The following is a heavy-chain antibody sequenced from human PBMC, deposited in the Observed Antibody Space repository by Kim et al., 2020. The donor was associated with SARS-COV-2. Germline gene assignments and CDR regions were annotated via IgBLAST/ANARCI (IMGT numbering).Heavy chain of an antibody. D-gene: IGHD2-2*02. CDR1: GYTFTGYY. Sequence: ASVKVSCKASGYTFTGYYMHWVRQAPGQGLEWMGWINPNSGGTNYAQKFQGWVTMTRDTSISTAYMELSRLRSDDTAVYYCARGGPLRYCSSTSCYNPNFDYWGQGTLVTVSS. CDR3: ARGGPLRYCSSTSCYNPNFDY. V-gene: IGHV1-2*04. J-gene: IGHJ4*02. CDR2: INPNSGGT.